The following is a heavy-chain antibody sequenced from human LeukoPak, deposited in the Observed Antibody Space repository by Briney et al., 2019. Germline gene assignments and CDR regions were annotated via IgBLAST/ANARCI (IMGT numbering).Heavy chain of an antibody. Sequence: GGSLRLSCAASGFTFDDYAMDWVRQAPGKGLEWVAVISYDGSNKYYADSVKGRFTISRDNSKNTLYLQMNSLRAEDTAVYYCARGSAIFGVERTRGWFDPWGQGTLVTVSS. J-gene: IGHJ5*02. CDR3: ARGSAIFGVERTRGWFDP. CDR2: ISYDGSNK. CDR1: GFTFDDYA. V-gene: IGHV3-30-3*01. D-gene: IGHD3-3*01.